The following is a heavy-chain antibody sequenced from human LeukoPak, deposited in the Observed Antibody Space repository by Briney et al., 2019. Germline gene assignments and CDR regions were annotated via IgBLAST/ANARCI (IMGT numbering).Heavy chain of an antibody. Sequence: ASVKVSCKASGYTFTGYYMHWVRQAPGRGLEWMGRINPNSGGTNYAQKFQGRVTMTRDTSISTAYMELSRLRSDDTAVYYCARNSGGIVVVPTAAPDYWGQGTLVTVSS. CDR3: ARNSGGIVVVPTAAPDY. J-gene: IGHJ4*02. CDR2: INPNSGGT. CDR1: GYTFTGYY. V-gene: IGHV1-2*06. D-gene: IGHD2-2*01.